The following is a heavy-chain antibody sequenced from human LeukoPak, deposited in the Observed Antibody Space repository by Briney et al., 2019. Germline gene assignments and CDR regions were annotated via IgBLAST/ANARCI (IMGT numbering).Heavy chain of an antibody. CDR2: IYYSGST. D-gene: IGHD3-10*01. V-gene: IGHV4-59*01. Sequence: SETLSLTCTVSGGSISSYYWSWIRQPPRQGLQWIGYIYYSGSTNYNPSLKSRVTISVDTSKNQFSLKLSSVTAADTAVYYCARVTSGSQFNDYWGQGTLVTVSS. J-gene: IGHJ4*02. CDR1: GGSISSYY. CDR3: ARVTSGSQFNDY.